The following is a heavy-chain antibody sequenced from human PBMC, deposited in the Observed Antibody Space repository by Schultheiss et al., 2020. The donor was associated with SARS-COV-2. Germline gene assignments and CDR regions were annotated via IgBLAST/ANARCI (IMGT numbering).Heavy chain of an antibody. J-gene: IGHJ4*02. CDR2: IYYSGST. V-gene: IGHV4-31*11. D-gene: IGHD2-15*01. CDR3: ARALVAATGGFDY. CDR1: GGSISSSNW. Sequence: SETLSLTCAVSGGSISSSNWWSWIRQHPGKGLEWIGYIYYSGSTYYNPSLKSRVTISVDTSKNQFSLKLSSVTAADTAVYYCARALVAATGGFDYWGQGTLVTVSS.